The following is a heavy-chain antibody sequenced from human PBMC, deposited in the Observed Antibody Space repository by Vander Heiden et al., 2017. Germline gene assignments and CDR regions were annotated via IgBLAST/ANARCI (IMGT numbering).Heavy chain of an antibody. D-gene: IGHD3-16*02. V-gene: IGHV3-23*01. Sequence: EVQLLESGGGLVQPGGSLRLSCAASGFTFSSYAMSWVRQAPGKGLEWVSAISGSGGSTYYADAGKGRFTISRDNAKNTLYMQMNRLRAEETAVYYCAKYAKEGELSDAFDIWGQGTMVTVSS. CDR2: ISGSGGST. J-gene: IGHJ3*02. CDR1: GFTFSSYA. CDR3: AKYAKEGELSDAFDI.